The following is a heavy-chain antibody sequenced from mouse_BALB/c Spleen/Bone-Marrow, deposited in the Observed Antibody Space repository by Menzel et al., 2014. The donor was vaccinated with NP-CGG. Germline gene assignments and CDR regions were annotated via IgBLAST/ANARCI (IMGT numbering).Heavy chain of an antibody. CDR1: GYSITSGYY. J-gene: IGHJ3*01. D-gene: IGHD1-1*02. CDR2: ISYDGSN. Sequence: EVQLQESGPGLVKPSQSLSLPCSVTGYSITSGYYWSWIRQFPGNKLEWMGYISYDGSNNYNPSLKNRISITRDTSKNQFFLKLNSVTTEDTATYYCARGYGSYLFAYWGQGTLVTVSA. CDR3: ARGYGSYLFAY. V-gene: IGHV3-6*02.